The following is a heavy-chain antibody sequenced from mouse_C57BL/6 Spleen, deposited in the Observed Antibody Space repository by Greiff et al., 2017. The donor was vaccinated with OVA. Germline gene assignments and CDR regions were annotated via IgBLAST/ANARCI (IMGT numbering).Heavy chain of an antibody. CDR2: ISDGGSYT. Sequence: DVMLVESGGGLVKPGGSLKLSCAASGFTFSSYAMSWVRQTPEKRLEWVATISDGGSYTYYPDNVKGRFTISRDNAKNNLYLQMSHLKSEDTAMYYCARDPTMVTTDGTWFAYWGQGTLVTVSA. CDR3: ARDPTMVTTDGTWFAY. D-gene: IGHD2-2*01. CDR1: GFTFSSYA. V-gene: IGHV5-4*01. J-gene: IGHJ3*01.